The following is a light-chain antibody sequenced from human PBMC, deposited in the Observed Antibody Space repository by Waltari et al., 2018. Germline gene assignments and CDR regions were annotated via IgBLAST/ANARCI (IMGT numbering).Light chain of an antibody. Sequence: QSVLTQPPSASGTPGQRVTISCSGSRSNIGNNSVNWYQQLPRTAPKLLMYNTNQRPSGVPDRFSGSRCGTSASRAISGLQAEDEGDYYCSSWDDSLNGPAFGGGTKVTVL. CDR1: RSNIGNNS. J-gene: IGLJ3*02. V-gene: IGLV1-44*01. CDR3: SSWDDSLNGPA. CDR2: NTN.